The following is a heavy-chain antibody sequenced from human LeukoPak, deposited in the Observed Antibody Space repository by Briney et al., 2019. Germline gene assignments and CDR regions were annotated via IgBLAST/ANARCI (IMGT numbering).Heavy chain of an antibody. CDR3: ARDRLTSGSYFFDY. V-gene: IGHV3-48*01. D-gene: IGHD1-26*01. CDR1: AFTFSDYS. Sequence: GGSLRLSCAASAFTFSDYSMNWVRQAPGKGLEWISYISGRSSTIYYADSVGGRFTISRDNAKNSMYPQMDSLRAEDTAVYYCARDRLTSGSYFFDYWGQGTLVTVSS. J-gene: IGHJ4*02. CDR2: ISGRSSTI.